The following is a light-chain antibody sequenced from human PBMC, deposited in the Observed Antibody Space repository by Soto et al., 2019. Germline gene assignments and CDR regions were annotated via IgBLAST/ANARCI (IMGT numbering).Light chain of an antibody. Sequence: EIVLTQSPATLSLSPGERATLSCRASQSISSDLAWYQQKPGQAPRLFIYDASNRVTGIPARFRGSGSGTDFTLTISTLEPEDFAVYYGQQRSSWPRTFGQGTKVDIK. CDR1: QSISSD. CDR2: DAS. V-gene: IGKV3-11*01. J-gene: IGKJ1*01. CDR3: QQRSSWPRT.